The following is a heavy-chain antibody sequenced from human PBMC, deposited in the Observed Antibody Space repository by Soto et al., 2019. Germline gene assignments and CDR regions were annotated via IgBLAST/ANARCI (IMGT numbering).Heavy chain of an antibody. CDR3: ARRWGTTFDY. Sequence: SETLSLTCTVSGGSISSYYWSWIRQPPRKGLEWIGYIYYSGSTNYNPSLKSRVTISVDTSKNQFSLKLSSVTAADTAVYYCARRWGTTFDYWGQGTLVTVSS. D-gene: IGHD3-16*01. V-gene: IGHV4-59*08. CDR1: GGSISSYY. J-gene: IGHJ4*02. CDR2: IYYSGST.